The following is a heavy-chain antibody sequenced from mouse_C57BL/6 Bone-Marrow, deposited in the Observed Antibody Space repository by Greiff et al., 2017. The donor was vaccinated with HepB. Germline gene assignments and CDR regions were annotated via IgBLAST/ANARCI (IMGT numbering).Heavy chain of an antibody. CDR1: GFTLSSYA. J-gene: IGHJ3*01. V-gene: IGHV5-4*01. CDR2: ISDGGSYT. Sequence: EVQRVESGGGLVKPGGSLKLSCAASGFTLSSYAMSRVRQTPEKRLEWVATISDGGSYTYYPDNVKGRFTISRDNAKNNLYLQMSHLKSEDTAMYYCARDSPLLLLFAYWGQGTLVTVSA. D-gene: IGHD1-1*01. CDR3: ARDSPLLLLFAY.